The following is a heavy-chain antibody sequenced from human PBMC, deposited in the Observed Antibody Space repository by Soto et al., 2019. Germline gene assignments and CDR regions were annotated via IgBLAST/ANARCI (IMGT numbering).Heavy chain of an antibody. CDR1: GGSFSGYY. J-gene: IGHJ5*02. Sequence: SETLSLTCAVYGGSFSGYYWSWIRQPPGKGLEWIGEINHSGSTNYNPSLKSRVTISVDTSKNQFSLKLSSVTAADTAVYYCARQASGWYIIPFDPWGQGTLVTVSS. CDR2: INHSGST. V-gene: IGHV4-34*01. D-gene: IGHD6-19*01. CDR3: ARQASGWYIIPFDP.